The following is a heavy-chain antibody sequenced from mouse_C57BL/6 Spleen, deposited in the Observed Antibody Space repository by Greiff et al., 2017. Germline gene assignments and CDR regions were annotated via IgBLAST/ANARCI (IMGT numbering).Heavy chain of an antibody. CDR2: IYPGDGDT. Sequence: QVQLKESGPELVKPGASVKISCKASGYAFSSSWMNWVKQRPGKGLEWIGRIYPGDGDTNYTGKFKGKATLTADKSSSTAYMQLSSLTSEDSAVYFCASPYYGSSYWYFDVWGTGTTVTVSS. D-gene: IGHD1-1*01. CDR1: GYAFSSSW. V-gene: IGHV1-82*01. CDR3: ASPYYGSSYWYFDV. J-gene: IGHJ1*03.